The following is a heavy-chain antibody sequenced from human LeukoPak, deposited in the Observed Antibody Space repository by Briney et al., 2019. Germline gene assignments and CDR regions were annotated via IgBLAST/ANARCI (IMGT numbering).Heavy chain of an antibody. CDR3: AKDPGSYLNYYFDY. CDR1: GFSLSSYS. V-gene: IGHV3-48*01. Sequence: GGSLRLSCAASGFSLSSYSMNWVRQAPGKGLEWVSFISTTSSTIYYTDSVKGRFTISRDNAKNSLYLQMNSLRAEDTAVYYCAKDPGSYLNYYFDYWGQGTLVTVSS. J-gene: IGHJ4*02. CDR2: ISTTSSTI. D-gene: IGHD1-26*01.